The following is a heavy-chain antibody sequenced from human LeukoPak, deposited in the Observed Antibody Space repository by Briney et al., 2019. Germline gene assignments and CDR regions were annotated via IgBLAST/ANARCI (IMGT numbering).Heavy chain of an antibody. CDR1: GGSMSSYY. J-gene: IGHJ4*02. V-gene: IGHV4-59*12. CDR3: ARGRSYYDITGYAY. CDR2: IYYSGST. D-gene: IGHD3-22*01. Sequence: PSETLSLTCTVSGGSMSSYYWSWIRQPPGKGLEWIGYIYYSGSTNYNPSLKSRVTISVDTSKNQFSLKLTSVSAADTAVYCCARGRSYYDITGYAYWGQGTQVTVSS.